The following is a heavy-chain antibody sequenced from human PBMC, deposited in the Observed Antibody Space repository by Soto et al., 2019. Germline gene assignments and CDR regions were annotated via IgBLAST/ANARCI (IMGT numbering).Heavy chain of an antibody. Sequence: ETLSLTCNASGGSITSSGSAWGWIRQSPGKGLEWIGTIDYSGNIYYIPSLKSRITISVDTSKNQFSLKLSSVTAADTAVYYCARFRDYDFWSGYFAPDYYYYYMDVWGKGTTVTVSS. CDR2: IDYSGNI. V-gene: IGHV4-39*07. CDR3: ARFRDYDFWSGYFAPDYYYYYMDV. D-gene: IGHD3-3*01. CDR1: GGSITSSGSA. J-gene: IGHJ6*03.